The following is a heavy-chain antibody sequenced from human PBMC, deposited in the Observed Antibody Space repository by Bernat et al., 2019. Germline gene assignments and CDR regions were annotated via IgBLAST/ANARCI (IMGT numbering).Heavy chain of an antibody. CDR2: ISYDGSNK. CDR1: GFTFSSYA. D-gene: IGHD6-13*01. J-gene: IGHJ6*02. CDR3: ARDRDSSSWYFSYYYYYGMDV. Sequence: QVQLVESGGGVVQPGRSLRLSCAASGFTFSSYAMHWVRQAPGKGLEWVAVISYDGSNKYYADSVKGRFTISRDNSKNTLYLQMNSLRAEDTAVYYCARDRDSSSWYFSYYYYYGMDVWGQGTTVTVSS. V-gene: IGHV3-30-3*01.